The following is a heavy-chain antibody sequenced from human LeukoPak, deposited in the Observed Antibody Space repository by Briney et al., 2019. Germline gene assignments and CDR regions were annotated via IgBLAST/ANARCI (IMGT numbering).Heavy chain of an antibody. V-gene: IGHV3-30*02. D-gene: IGHD2-2*01. J-gene: IGHJ4*02. CDR3: AKDHGTSCSGDDYFDY. CDR1: GFSLGSYG. CDR2: TRYDRIDK. Sequence: GGSLRLSCTASGFSLGSYGMHWVRQAPGKGPEWVAFTRYDRIDKYYADSVKGRFTISRDNSKNTLYLQMNSRRFEDTAVYYCAKDHGTSCSGDDYFDYWGQGTLVTVSS.